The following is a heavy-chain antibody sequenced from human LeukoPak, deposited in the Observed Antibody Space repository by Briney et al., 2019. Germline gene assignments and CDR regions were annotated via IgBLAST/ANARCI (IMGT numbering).Heavy chain of an antibody. V-gene: IGHV3-21*01. J-gene: IGHJ4*02. D-gene: IGHD6-13*01. CDR1: GFTFSSYT. CDR3: ARTYSSSWYDY. CDR2: ISSTSSYI. Sequence: GGSLRLSCSASGFTFSSYTMSWVRQAPGKGLEWVSSISSTSSYIYYADSVKGRFTISRDNAKNSLYLQMNSLRAKDTAVYYCARTYSSSWYDYWGQGTLVTVSS.